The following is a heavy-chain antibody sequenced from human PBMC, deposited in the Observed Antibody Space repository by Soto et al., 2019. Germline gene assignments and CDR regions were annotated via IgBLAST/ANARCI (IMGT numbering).Heavy chain of an antibody. V-gene: IGHV3-43*01. CDR3: AKEGSSYYGMDV. CDR2: ISCDGGST. Sequence: GGSLRLSCAASGLTFDDYTMHWVRQAPGKGLEWVSLISCDGGSTNYADSVKGRFTISRDNSKNSLYLQMNSLRTEDTALYYCAKEGSSYYGMDVWGQGTTIAVS. CDR1: GLTFDDYT. J-gene: IGHJ6*02.